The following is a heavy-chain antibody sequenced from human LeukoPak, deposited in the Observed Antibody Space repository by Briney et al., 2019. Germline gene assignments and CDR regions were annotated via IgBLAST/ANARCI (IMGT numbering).Heavy chain of an antibody. CDR3: ARDGSSGGFLEWNYYYYGMDV. CDR1: GGSISSYY. J-gene: IGHJ6*02. V-gene: IGHV4-30-4*01. D-gene: IGHD3-3*01. CDR2: IYYSGST. Sequence: SETLSLTCTVSGGSISSYYWSWIRQPPGKGLEWIGYIYYSGSTYYNPSLKSRVTISVDTSKNQFSLKLSSVTAADTAVYYCARDGSSGGFLEWNYYYYGMDVWGQGTTVTVSS.